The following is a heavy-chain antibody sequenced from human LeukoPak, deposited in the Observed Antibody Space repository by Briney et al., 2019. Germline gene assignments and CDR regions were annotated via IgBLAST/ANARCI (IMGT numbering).Heavy chain of an antibody. Sequence: SETLSLTCAVYGGSFSGYYWGWIRQPPGKAQEWLGEITHSGSTNYNPSLKSRVTISVDTSKNQFSLKLSSVTAADTAVYYCARGYIRGIQLWLQYYFDYWGQGTLVTVSS. CDR1: GGSFSGYY. CDR3: ARGYIRGIQLWLQYYFDY. D-gene: IGHD5-18*01. V-gene: IGHV4-34*01. J-gene: IGHJ4*02. CDR2: ITHSGST.